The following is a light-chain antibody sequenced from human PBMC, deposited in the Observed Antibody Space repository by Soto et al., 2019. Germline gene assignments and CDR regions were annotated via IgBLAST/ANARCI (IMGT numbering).Light chain of an antibody. CDR1: QDISGW. J-gene: IGKJ1*01. Sequence: DIQMTQFPSSVSASVGDRVTITCRASQDISGWLAWYQQKPGKAPQILIYATSRLQNGVPSRFSGSGSGTDFTLTISSLQSEDFATYCCQQSYSTPWTFGQGTKVEIK. CDR2: ATS. CDR3: QQSYSTPWT. V-gene: IGKV1-12*01.